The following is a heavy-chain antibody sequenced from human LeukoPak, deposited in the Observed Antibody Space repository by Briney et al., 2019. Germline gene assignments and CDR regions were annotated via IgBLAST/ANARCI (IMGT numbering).Heavy chain of an antibody. CDR1: GFTFSYYG. J-gene: IGHJ4*02. CDR3: AIVVQYTASTGTGLDY. CDR2: IWHDESYI. Sequence: GGSLRLSRAASGFTFSYYGMHWVRQAPGKGLDWVAVIWHDESYIYYADSVKGRFTISRDNSKNTVYLQMNSLRVEDTAIYYCAIVVQYTASTGTGLDYWGQGTLVTVSS. V-gene: IGHV3-33*01. D-gene: IGHD6-13*01.